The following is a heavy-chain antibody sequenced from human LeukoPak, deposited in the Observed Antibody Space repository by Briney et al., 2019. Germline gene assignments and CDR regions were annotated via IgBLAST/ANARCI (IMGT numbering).Heavy chain of an antibody. Sequence: PSETLSLTCTVSGGSISSYYWSWIRQPAGKGLEWIGRIYTTGSTNYNPSLKSRVTISVDTSKNQFSLKLSSMTAADTAVYYCARTPSYSSGSEGWFDPWGQGTLVTVSS. D-gene: IGHD6-19*01. CDR2: IYTTGST. CDR3: ARTPSYSSGSEGWFDP. J-gene: IGHJ5*02. CDR1: GGSISSYY. V-gene: IGHV4-4*07.